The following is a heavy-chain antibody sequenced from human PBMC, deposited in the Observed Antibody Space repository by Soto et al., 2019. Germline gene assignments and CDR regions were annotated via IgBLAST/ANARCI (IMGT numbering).Heavy chain of an antibody. CDR3: ARGRGYSYGLDP. CDR2: ISHSGST. J-gene: IGHJ5*02. D-gene: IGHD5-18*01. Sequence: SETLSLTCPVSGGSISSYYWGWIRQPPGKGLEWIGYISHSGSTYYSPSLKSRVAISLDTSKNQFSLSLSSVTAADTAVYYCARGRGYSYGLDPWGQGTLVTVSS. CDR1: GGSISSYY. V-gene: IGHV4-30-4*08.